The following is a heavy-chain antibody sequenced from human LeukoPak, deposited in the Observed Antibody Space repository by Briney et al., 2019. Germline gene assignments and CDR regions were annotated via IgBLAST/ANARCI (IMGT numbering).Heavy chain of an antibody. V-gene: IGHV4-30-2*01. Sequence: SETLSLTCAVSGGSISSADYSWSWIRQPPGKGLEWIGYIYHGGSTYYNPSLKSRVTISVDRSKNQFSLKLSSVTAADTAVYYCARVRNDYTNGHYFDYWGQGTLVTVSS. CDR3: ARVRNDYTNGHYFDY. D-gene: IGHD4-11*01. J-gene: IGHJ4*02. CDR2: IYHGGST. CDR1: GGSISSADYS.